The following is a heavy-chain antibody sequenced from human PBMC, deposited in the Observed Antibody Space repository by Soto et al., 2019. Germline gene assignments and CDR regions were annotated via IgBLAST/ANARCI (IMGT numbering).Heavy chain of an antibody. V-gene: IGHV4-59*01. Sequence: PSETLSLTCTVSGGSISSYYWSWIRQPPGKGLEWIGYIYYSGSTNYNPSLKSRVTISVDTSKNQFSLKLSSVTAADTAVYYCARGSIAAAGIDYWGQGTLVTVSS. D-gene: IGHD6-13*01. CDR2: IYYSGST. CDR3: ARGSIAAAGIDY. J-gene: IGHJ4*02. CDR1: GGSISSYY.